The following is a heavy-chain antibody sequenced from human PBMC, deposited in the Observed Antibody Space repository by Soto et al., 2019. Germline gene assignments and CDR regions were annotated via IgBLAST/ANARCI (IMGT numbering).Heavy chain of an antibody. D-gene: IGHD5-12*01. Sequence: QVQLVESGGAVVQPGRSLRLSCVGSGFTFSNYGMHWVRQAPGKWLEWVAVMWFDGSSEFYTDSVKGRFTISRDNSQNRLYLQMNSLRVEDTAVYYCARDVGHVMSTIQTYGMDVWGRGTTVTVSS. CDR3: ARDVGHVMSTIQTYGMDV. CDR2: MWFDGSSE. J-gene: IGHJ6*02. CDR1: GFTFSNYG. V-gene: IGHV3-33*01.